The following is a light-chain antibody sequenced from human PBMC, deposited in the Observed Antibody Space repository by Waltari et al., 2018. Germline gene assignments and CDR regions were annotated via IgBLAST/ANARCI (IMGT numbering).Light chain of an antibody. CDR2: DVS. Sequence: QSALTQPASVSGSPGQSITISCTGTSSDVGGYNYVSWYQQHPGKAPKLMLYDVSKRPSGVFNRFSGSKSGNTASLTISGLQAEDEADYYCCSYAGTSTVVFGGGTKLTVL. V-gene: IGLV2-23*02. CDR1: SSDVGGYNY. CDR3: CSYAGTSTVV. J-gene: IGLJ2*01.